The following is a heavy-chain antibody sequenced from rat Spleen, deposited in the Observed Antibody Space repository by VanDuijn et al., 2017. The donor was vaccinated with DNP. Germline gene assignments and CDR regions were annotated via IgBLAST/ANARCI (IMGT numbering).Heavy chain of an antibody. Sequence: EVQLVESGGDLVQPGRSLKLSCAASGFPFSDYFMAWVRQAPNKGLEWVASISHDGGGTFYGDSVKGRFTISRDNAKDTLYLQGDSLRSEDTATYYCVRPLGYSSYGFAYWGQGTLVTVSS. CDR2: ISHDGGGT. J-gene: IGHJ3*01. V-gene: IGHV5-22*01. D-gene: IGHD1-2*01. CDR1: GFPFSDYF. CDR3: VRPLGYSSYGFAY.